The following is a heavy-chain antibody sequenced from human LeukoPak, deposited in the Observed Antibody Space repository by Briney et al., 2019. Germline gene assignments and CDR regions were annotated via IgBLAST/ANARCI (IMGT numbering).Heavy chain of an antibody. Sequence: SETLSLTCTVSGGSISSYYWSWIRQPAGKGLEWIGRIYTGGSTNYNPSLKSRVTMSVDTSKNQFSLKLSSVTAADTAVYYCARDGVGDFWSGLRAYGYYYYMDVWGKGTTVTVSS. CDR2: IYTGGST. CDR1: GGSISSYY. D-gene: IGHD3-3*01. J-gene: IGHJ6*03. CDR3: ARDGVGDFWSGLRAYGYYYYMDV. V-gene: IGHV4-4*07.